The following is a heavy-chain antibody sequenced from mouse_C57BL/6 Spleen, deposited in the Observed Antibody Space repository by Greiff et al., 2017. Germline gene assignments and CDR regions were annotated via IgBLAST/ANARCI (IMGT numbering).Heavy chain of an antibody. CDR3: ARDGRRAFDY. CDR2: ISDGGSYT. CDR1: GFTFSSYA. D-gene: IGHD3-1*01. J-gene: IGHJ2*01. Sequence: EVKVVESGGGLVKPGGSLKLSCAASGFTFSSYAMSWVRQTPEKRLEWVATISDGGSYTYYPDNVKGRFTISRDNAKNNLYLQMSHLKSEDTAMYYCARDGRRAFDYWGKGTTLTVSS. V-gene: IGHV5-4*01.